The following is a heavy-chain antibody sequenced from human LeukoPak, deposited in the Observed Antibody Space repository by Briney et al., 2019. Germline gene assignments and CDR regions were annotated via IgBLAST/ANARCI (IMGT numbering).Heavy chain of an antibody. D-gene: IGHD3-22*01. CDR1: GGTFSSYA. Sequence: ASVKVSCKASGGTFSSYAISWVRQAPGQGLEWMGGIIPIFGIANYAQKFQGRVTITADKSTSTAYMELSSLRSEDTAVYYCARDSLDYDSSGYWNYWGQGTLVTVSS. CDR2: IIPIFGIA. CDR3: ARDSLDYDSSGYWNY. J-gene: IGHJ4*02. V-gene: IGHV1-69*10.